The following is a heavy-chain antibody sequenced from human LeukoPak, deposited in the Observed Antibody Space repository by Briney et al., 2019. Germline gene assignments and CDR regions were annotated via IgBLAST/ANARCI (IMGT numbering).Heavy chain of an antibody. J-gene: IGHJ4*02. V-gene: IGHV3-7*01. Sequence: GGSLRLSCAASGFTFSDYWMTWVRQAPGKGLEWVANIKQDGSIIWYVDSVKGRFTISRDNAKNSLYLQMNSLRTDDSAVYYCARQYYHDSSGYPFDYWGQGTLVTVSS. CDR1: GFTFSDYW. CDR2: IKQDGSII. CDR3: ARQYYHDSSGYPFDY. D-gene: IGHD3-22*01.